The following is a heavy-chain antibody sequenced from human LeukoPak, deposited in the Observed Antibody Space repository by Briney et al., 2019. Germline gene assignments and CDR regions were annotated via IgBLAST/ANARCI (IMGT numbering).Heavy chain of an antibody. CDR3: ARGSYDFWSGSGSYGMDV. D-gene: IGHD3-3*01. J-gene: IGHJ6*02. Sequence: PSETLSLTCTVSGASISSNYWSWIRQPPGKGLEWIGYIYYSGSTNYNPSLKSRVTISVDTSKNQFSLKLSSVTAADTAVYYCARGSYDFWSGSGSYGMDVWGQGTTVTVSS. V-gene: IGHV4-59*01. CDR1: GASISSNY. CDR2: IYYSGST.